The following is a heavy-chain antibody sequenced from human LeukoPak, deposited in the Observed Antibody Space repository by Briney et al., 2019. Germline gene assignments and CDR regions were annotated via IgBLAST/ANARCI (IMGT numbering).Heavy chain of an antibody. D-gene: IGHD3-16*01. CDR1: GGSFSGYY. CDR3: ARGRFWGSPVLKY. Sequence: KSSGTLSLTCAVYGGSFSGYYWSWIRQPPGKGLEWIGEINHSGSTNYNPSLKSRVTISVDTSKNQFSLRLSSVTAADTAVYYCARGRFWGSPVLKYWGQGTLVTVSS. V-gene: IGHV4-34*01. CDR2: INHSGST. J-gene: IGHJ1*01.